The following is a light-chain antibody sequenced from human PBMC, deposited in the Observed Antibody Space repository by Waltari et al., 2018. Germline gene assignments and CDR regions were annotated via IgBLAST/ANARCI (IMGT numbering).Light chain of an antibody. CDR2: AAS. J-gene: IGKJ4*01. V-gene: IGKV1-NL1*01. Sequence: DIQMTLSLSSLSASVGDRVTITCRASQCISNSLAWYQQKPGKAPNLLLYAASRLENGVPSRFSCSGSGTDYTLTISILQPEDFATYYCQQYYSIALNFGGGTKVEIK. CDR1: QCISNS. CDR3: QQYYSIALN.